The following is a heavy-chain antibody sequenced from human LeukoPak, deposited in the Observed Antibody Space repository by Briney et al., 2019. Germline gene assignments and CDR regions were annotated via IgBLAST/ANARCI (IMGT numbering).Heavy chain of an antibody. CDR2: IHYSGTT. CDR1: AGSIGGYD. Sequence: SETLSLTCTVSAGSIGGYDWSWLRQPPGKGLEYIGYIHYSGTTNYNPSLESRLNISLDTSKNQFSQKLRAVTAADTAVYYCARFGSAVAGTYNYYYMELWGKGTRVSVS. J-gene: IGHJ6*03. V-gene: IGHV4-59*12. CDR3: ARFGSAVAGTYNYYYMEL. D-gene: IGHD6-19*01.